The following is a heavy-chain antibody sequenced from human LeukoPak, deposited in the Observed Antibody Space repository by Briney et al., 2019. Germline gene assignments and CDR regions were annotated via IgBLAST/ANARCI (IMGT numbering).Heavy chain of an antibody. CDR3: VGRSSGWYRY. CDR2: IYYSGST. D-gene: IGHD6-19*01. Sequence: SETLSLTCTVSGGSISSYYWSWIRQPPGKGLEWIGHIYYSGSTNYNPSLKSRVTISVDTSKNQFSLKLSSVTAADTAVYYCVGRSSGWYRYWGQGTLVTVSS. V-gene: IGHV4-59*01. CDR1: GGSISSYY. J-gene: IGHJ4*02.